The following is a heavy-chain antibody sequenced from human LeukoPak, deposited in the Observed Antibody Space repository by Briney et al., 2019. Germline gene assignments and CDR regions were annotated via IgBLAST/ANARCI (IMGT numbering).Heavy chain of an antibody. D-gene: IGHD4-23*01. V-gene: IGHV1-2*02. J-gene: IGHJ6*03. CDR3: ARNSKDPLYYYMDV. Sequence: ASVKVSCKASGYTFTGYYMHWVRQAPGQGLEWMGWINPNSGGTNYAQKFQGRVTMTRETSISTAYMELSRLRSDDTAVYYCARNSKDPLYYYMDVWGKGTTVTVSS. CDR1: GYTFTGYY. CDR2: INPNSGGT.